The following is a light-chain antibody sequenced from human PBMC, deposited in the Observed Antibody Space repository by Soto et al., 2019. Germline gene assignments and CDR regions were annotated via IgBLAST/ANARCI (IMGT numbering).Light chain of an antibody. CDR3: QQYGSSPTWT. J-gene: IGKJ1*01. Sequence: EIVLTQSPATLSLSPGERATLSCRASQSVSSSYLAWYQQKPGQAPRLLIYGASSRATGIPDRFSGSGSGTDFTLTISRLEPEDFAVYYCQQYGSSPTWTSGQGTKVDI. CDR1: QSVSSSY. V-gene: IGKV3-20*01. CDR2: GAS.